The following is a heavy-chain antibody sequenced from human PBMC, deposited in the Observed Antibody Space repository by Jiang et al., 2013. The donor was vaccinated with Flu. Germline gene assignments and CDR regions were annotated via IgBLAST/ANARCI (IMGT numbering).Heavy chain of an antibody. D-gene: IGHD2-15*01. CDR1: GGSISSSSYY. CDR3: ARKVAEYYFDY. V-gene: IGHV4-39*01. J-gene: IGHJ4*02. Sequence: LLKPSETLSLTCTVSGGSISSSSYYWGWIRQPPGKGLEWIGSIYYSGSTYYNPSLKSRVTISVDTSKNQFSLKLSSVTAADTAVYYCARKVAEYYFDYWGQGTLVTVSS. CDR2: IYYSGST.